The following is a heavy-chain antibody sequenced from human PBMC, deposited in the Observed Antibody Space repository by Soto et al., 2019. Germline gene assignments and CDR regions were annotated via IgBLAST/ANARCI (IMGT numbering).Heavy chain of an antibody. CDR3: AKATRGDYALDS. CDR2: ISYSSSYI. CDR1: GFTFSSYS. D-gene: IGHD2-21*02. Sequence: PGGSLRLSCAASGFTFSSYSMNWVRQAPGKGLEWVSSISYSSSYIYYADSVKGRFTISRDNAKNSLYLQMNSLRAEDTAVYYCAKATRGDYALDSWGQGTLVTVSS. V-gene: IGHV3-21*01. J-gene: IGHJ4*02.